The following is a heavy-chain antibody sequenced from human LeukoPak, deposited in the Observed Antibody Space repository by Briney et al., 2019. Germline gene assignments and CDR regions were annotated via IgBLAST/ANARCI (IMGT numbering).Heavy chain of an antibody. CDR2: ISSRSSTV. J-gene: IGHJ4*02. V-gene: IGHV3-48*01. D-gene: IGHD6-19*01. CDR1: GFTFSSNS. CDR3: ARGAGSGRNHFDY. Sequence: AGGSLRLSCATSGFTFSSNSMNWVRQAPGKGLEWISYISSRSSTVYYADSVKGRFTISRDNATNSLYLQMNSLRAEDTAVYYCARGAGSGRNHFDYWGQGTPVTVSS.